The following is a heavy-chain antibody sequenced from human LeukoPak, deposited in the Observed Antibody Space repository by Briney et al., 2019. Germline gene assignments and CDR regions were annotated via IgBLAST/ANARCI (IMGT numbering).Heavy chain of an antibody. V-gene: IGHV3-23*01. D-gene: IGHD5-18*01. CDR1: GFTFTNYE. Sequence: QTGGSQRLSCAASGFTFTNYEMSWVRQAPGKGLEWLSSISGSGDSVFYADSVKGRFTISRDNSLNTVHLQMNSLRAEDTAFYYCGKGNTASRPGFVDWGQGTLVTVSS. CDR3: GKGNTASRPGFVD. CDR2: ISGSGDSV. J-gene: IGHJ4*02.